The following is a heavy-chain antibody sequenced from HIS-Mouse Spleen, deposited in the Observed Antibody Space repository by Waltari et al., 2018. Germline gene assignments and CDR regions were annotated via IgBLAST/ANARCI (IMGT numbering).Heavy chain of an antibody. D-gene: IGHD1-1*01. Sequence: VQLVQSGAEVKKPGASVTVSCQASGYTFTGYYLHSVRQAPGQGLEWMGWINPNSGGTNYAQKFQGRVTMTRDTSISTAYMELSRLRSDDTAVYYCARDNQLGPWFDPWGQGTLVTVSS. CDR2: INPNSGGT. CDR1: GYTFTGYY. V-gene: IGHV1-2*02. CDR3: ARDNQLGPWFDP. J-gene: IGHJ5*02.